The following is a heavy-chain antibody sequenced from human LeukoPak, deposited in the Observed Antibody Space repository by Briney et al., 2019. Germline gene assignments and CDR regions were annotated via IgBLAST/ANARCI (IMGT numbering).Heavy chain of an antibody. J-gene: IGHJ6*02. D-gene: IGHD3-10*01. CDR1: GGSFSDYY. CDR3: ARRVRGVIISFYYYNGMDV. CDR2: INHSGAT. Sequence: SETLSLTCAAYGGSFSDYYWTWIRQSPGKGLEWIGEINHSGATDYNPSLKSRVTISVDTSKNQFSLKVRSVTAADTAVYYCARRVRGVIISFYYYNGMDVWGQGTTVTVSS. V-gene: IGHV4-34*01.